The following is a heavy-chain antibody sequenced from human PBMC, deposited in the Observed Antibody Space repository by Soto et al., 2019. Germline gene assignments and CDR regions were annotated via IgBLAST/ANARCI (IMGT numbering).Heavy chain of an antibody. CDR1: GYTLTELS. V-gene: IGHV1-24*01. J-gene: IGHJ4*02. CDR2: FDPEDGET. CDR3: ATDRRRDGYNLFDY. Sequence: GASVKVSCKVSGYTLTELSMHWVRQAPGKGLEWMGGFDPEDGETIYAQKFQGRVTMTEDTSTDTAYMGLSSLRSEDTAVYYCATDRRRDGYNLFDYWGQGTLVTVSS. D-gene: IGHD1-1*01.